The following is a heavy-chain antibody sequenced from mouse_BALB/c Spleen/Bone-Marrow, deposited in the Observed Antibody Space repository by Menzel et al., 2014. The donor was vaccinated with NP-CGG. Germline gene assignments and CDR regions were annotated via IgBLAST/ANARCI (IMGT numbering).Heavy chain of an antibody. CDR2: ISSGSSTI. CDR1: GFTFSSFG. J-gene: IGHJ4*01. Sequence: QLVESGGGLVQPGGSRKLSCAASGFTFSSFGMHWVRQAPEKGLEWVAYISSGSSTIYYADTVKGRFTISRDNPKNTLFLQMTSLRSEDTAMYYCARSLLRLSYAMDYWGQGTSVTVSS. CDR3: ARSLLRLSYAMDY. D-gene: IGHD1-2*01. V-gene: IGHV5-17*02.